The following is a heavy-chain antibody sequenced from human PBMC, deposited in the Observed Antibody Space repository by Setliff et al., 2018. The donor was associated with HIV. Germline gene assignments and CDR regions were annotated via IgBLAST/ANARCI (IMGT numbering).Heavy chain of an antibody. J-gene: IGHJ4*02. CDR2: IIPIFGTA. CDR3: ASDNYYDSSGAIGY. CDR1: GGTFSSYA. D-gene: IGHD3-22*01. V-gene: IGHV1-69*06. Sequence: GASVKVSCKASGGTFSSYAISWVRQAPGQGLEWMGGIIPIFGTANYAQKFQGRVTMTEDTSADTAYMEMSSLRSDDTAVYYCASDNYYDSSGAIGYWGQGTLVTVS.